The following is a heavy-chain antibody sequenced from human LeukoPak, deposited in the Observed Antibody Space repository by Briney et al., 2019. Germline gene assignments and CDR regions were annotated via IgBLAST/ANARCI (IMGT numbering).Heavy chain of an antibody. Sequence: GGSLRLSCAASGFTFSSSWMHWVRQAPGKGLVWVSHINSDGSSKSYADSVKGRFTISRDNAKSTLYLQMNSLRAEDTAVYYCARARLGYIGDWGQGPLVTVSS. CDR3: ARARLGYIGD. CDR2: INSDGSSK. CDR1: GFTFSSSW. J-gene: IGHJ4*02. D-gene: IGHD5-24*01. V-gene: IGHV3-74*01.